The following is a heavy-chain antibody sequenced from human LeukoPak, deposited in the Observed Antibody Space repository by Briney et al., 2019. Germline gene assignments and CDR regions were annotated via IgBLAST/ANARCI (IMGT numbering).Heavy chain of an antibody. V-gene: IGHV3-21*01. D-gene: IGHD2-2*01. CDR2: VDSSGSKI. J-gene: IGHJ4*02. CDR1: GFTVSSYS. CDR3: ARVRSSSCFSVDY. Sequence: GGSLRLSCAASGFTVSSYSMNWVRQAPGKGLEWVSSVDSSGSKIYYADSVKGRFTISRDNAKNSLYLQMNSLRDEHTAVYYCARVRSSSCFSVDYWGQGTLVTVSS.